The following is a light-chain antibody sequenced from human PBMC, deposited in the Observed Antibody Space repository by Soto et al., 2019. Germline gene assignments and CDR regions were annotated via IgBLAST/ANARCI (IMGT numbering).Light chain of an antibody. CDR3: QSRDSSLSSSWV. CDR2: EVS. V-gene: IGLV2-14*01. J-gene: IGLJ3*02. Sequence: QLVLTQPASVSGSPGQSITISCTGTSSDVGGYNYVSWYQQHPDKAPKLMIYEVSNRPSGVSNRFSGSKSGNTASLTISGLQADDEAVYYCQSRDSSLSSSWVFGGGTKLTVL. CDR1: SSDVGGYNY.